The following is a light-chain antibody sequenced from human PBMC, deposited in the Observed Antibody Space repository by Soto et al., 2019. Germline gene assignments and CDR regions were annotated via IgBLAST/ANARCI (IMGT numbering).Light chain of an antibody. CDR1: QSVSSN. Sequence: EILITQSPATLSVSPGERATLSCRASQSVSSNLAWYQQKPGQPPRILIYGASTRATGIPARFSGSGSGTEFTLTISRLQSEDFAVYYCQQYNNWPRTFGQGTKVDIK. V-gene: IGKV3-15*01. J-gene: IGKJ1*01. CDR2: GAS. CDR3: QQYNNWPRT.